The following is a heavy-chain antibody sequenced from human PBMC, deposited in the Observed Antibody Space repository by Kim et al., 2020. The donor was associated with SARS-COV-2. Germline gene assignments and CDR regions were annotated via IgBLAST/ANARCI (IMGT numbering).Heavy chain of an antibody. CDR2: ISGYTGNT. D-gene: IGHD2-8*02. CDR3: ATEGRDYCTGGSCFAY. J-gene: IGHJ4*03. V-gene: IGHV1-18*04. Sequence: ASVKVSCKSSGHPLTNNYGITWVRQAPGQGLEWMGWISGYTGNTNYARKLQGRVTMTMDTSTNTAYMELRSLKSDDTAVYYCATEGRDYCTGGSCFAYWG. CDR1: GHPLTNNYG.